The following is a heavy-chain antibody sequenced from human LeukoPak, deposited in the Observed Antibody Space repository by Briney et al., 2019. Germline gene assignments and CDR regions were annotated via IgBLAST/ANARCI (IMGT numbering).Heavy chain of an antibody. Sequence: GGSLRLSCAASGFTFSTYAMSWVRQAPGKGLEWVSAISGSGGSTYYADSVKGRFTISRDNSKNTLDLQMNSLRAEGTAVYYCAKEELAAAGRDFEYWGQGTLVTVSS. CDR1: GFTFSTYA. D-gene: IGHD6-13*01. V-gene: IGHV3-23*01. CDR2: ISGSGGST. CDR3: AKEELAAAGRDFEY. J-gene: IGHJ4*02.